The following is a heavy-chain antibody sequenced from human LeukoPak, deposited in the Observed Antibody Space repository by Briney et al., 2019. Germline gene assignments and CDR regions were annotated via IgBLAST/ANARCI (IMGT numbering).Heavy chain of an antibody. V-gene: IGHV3-30*18. D-gene: IGHD4-11*01. J-gene: IGHJ1*01. CDR2: ISYDGTNK. CDR1: GFTFSSYA. CDR3: AKHMRGGTAEQYFQH. Sequence: GRSLRLSCAASGFTFSSYAMHWVRQAPGKGLEWMAVISYDGTNKNYTDSVKGRFTISRDNSKNTLYLQMNSLRAEDTALYYCAKHMRGGTAEQYFQHWGQGTLVTVSS.